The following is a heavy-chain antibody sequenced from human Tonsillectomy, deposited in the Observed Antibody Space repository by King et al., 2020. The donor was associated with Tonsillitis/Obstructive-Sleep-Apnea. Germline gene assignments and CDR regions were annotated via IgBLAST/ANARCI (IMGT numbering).Heavy chain of an antibody. CDR2: IYYSGST. J-gene: IGHJ3*02. CDR1: GGSISSYY. Sequence: VQLQESGPGLVKPSETLSLTCTVSGGSISSYYWSWIRQPPGKGLEWIGYIYYSGSTNYNPSLKSRVTLSVDTSKNQFSLRLSSVTAADTAVYYCARHIQYYDFWSGYGSDAFDIWGQGTMVTVSS. CDR3: ARHIQYYDFWSGYGSDAFDI. D-gene: IGHD3-3*01. V-gene: IGHV4-59*08.